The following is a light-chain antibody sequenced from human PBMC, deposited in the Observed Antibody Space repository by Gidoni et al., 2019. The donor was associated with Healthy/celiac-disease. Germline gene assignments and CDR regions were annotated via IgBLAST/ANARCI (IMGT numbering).Light chain of an antibody. Sequence: QSALTQPASVTGSPGQSITISCTGTSSDVGSYNLDSWYQQPPGKAPKLMIYEGSKRPSGVSNRFSGSKSGNTASLTISGLQAEDEADYYCCSDAGSSTLVFGGGTKLTVL. CDR3: CSDAGSSTLV. CDR2: EGS. V-gene: IGLV2-23*01. CDR1: SSDVGSYNL. J-gene: IGLJ2*01.